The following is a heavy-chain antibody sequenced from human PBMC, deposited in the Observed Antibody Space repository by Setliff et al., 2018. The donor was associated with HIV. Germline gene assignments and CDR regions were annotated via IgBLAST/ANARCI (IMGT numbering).Heavy chain of an antibody. J-gene: IGHJ4*02. Sequence: PSETLFLTCSVYGDSIGSNTFYWGWLRQPPGKEPEWIGSINHSGNTYYYPSLKSRVTMSVDTSKNQFSLRLSSVTATDTAVYFCARHGVIWERLRPLLYFDSWGQGTLVTVSS. CDR3: ARHGVIWERLRPLLYFDS. CDR2: INHSGNT. V-gene: IGHV4-39*01. CDR1: GDSIGSNTFY. D-gene: IGHD5-12*01.